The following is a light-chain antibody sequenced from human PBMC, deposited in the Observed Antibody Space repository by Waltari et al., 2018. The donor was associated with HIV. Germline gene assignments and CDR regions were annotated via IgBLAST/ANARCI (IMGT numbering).Light chain of an antibody. Sequence: QSALTQPPSASGSPGQSVTLSCTGTSSDVGGYNYVSCHQQHPGKAPKLMFYDVITGPSGLPARFSASKSGNPASRTVSGLQPEDEADYYCSSHAGSKVVFGGGTRLTVL. J-gene: IGLJ2*01. CDR1: SSDVGGYNY. CDR3: SSHAGSKVV. V-gene: IGLV2-8*01. CDR2: DVI.